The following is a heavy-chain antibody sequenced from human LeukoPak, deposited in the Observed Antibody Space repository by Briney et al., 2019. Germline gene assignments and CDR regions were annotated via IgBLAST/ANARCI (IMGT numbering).Heavy chain of an antibody. CDR1: GFTFSSYW. D-gene: IGHD4-11*01. J-gene: IGHJ6*02. Sequence: PGGSLRLSCAASGFTFSSYWMSWVRQAPGKGLEWVANIKQDGSEKYYVDSVKGRFTISRDNAKNSLYLQMNSLRAEDTAVYYCARDRYSNYYYYYYGTDVWGQGTTVTVSS. CDR2: IKQDGSEK. CDR3: ARDRYSNYYYYYYGTDV. V-gene: IGHV3-7*01.